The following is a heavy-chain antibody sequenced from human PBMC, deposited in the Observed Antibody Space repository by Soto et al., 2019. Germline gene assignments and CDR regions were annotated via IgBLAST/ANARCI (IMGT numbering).Heavy chain of an antibody. V-gene: IGHV4-59*08. J-gene: IGHJ4*02. CDR2: IYYSGST. D-gene: IGHD2-2*01. CDR3: ARLYCSSTSCYGAGDY. Sequence: SETLSLTCTVSGGSISSYYWSWIRQPPGKGLEWIGYIYYSGSTNYNPSLKSRVTISLDTSKNQFSLKLSSVTAADTALYYCARLYCSSTSCYGAGDYWGQGTLVTVSS. CDR1: GGSISSYY.